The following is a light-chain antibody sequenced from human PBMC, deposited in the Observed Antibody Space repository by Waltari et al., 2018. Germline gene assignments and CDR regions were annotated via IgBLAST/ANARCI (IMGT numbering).Light chain of an antibody. CDR3: CSYAGSYTWV. V-gene: IGLV2-11*01. CDR1: SSDVGGYNY. CDR2: DVS. Sequence: QSALTQPRSVSGSPGQSVTISCTGTSSDVGGYNYVSWHQQHPGKAPKLMIYDVSKRPSGVPYRFSRSKSGNTASLTISGLQAEDDADYYCCSYAGSYTWVFGGGTKLTVL. J-gene: IGLJ3*02.